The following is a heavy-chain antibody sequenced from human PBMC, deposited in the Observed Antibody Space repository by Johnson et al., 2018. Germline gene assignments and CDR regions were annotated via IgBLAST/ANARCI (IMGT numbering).Heavy chain of an antibody. J-gene: IGHJ3*02. Sequence: VQLQESGGGLVQPGGSLRLSCSASGITFSSYWMHWVRQLPGPGPVWVARLKSEGITTPYADSVTGRFPLSIANAKGMLFLQRNSLRAEDTAVIYCVREGLDCSSTTCYRATFDIWGQGTMVTVSS. CDR3: VREGLDCSSTTCYRATFDI. D-gene: IGHD2-2*02. CDR2: LKSEGITT. CDR1: GITFSSYW. V-gene: IGHV3-74*01.